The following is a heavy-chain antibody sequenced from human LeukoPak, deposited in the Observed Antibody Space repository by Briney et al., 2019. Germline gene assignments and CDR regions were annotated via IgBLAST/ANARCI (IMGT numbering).Heavy chain of an antibody. V-gene: IGHV1-2*02. D-gene: IGHD2-2*02. CDR3: ARGEDIVGVPAAIGVDY. J-gene: IGHJ4*02. Sequence: SVNVSCKASGYTFTGYYMHWVRQAPAPALEWMGWITPNRGGTNYPQTFPGRVTMTSDTSISTAYMELSRLRSDGTAVYYCARGEDIVGVPAAIGVDYWGQGTLVTVSS. CDR1: GYTFTGYY. CDR2: ITPNRGGT.